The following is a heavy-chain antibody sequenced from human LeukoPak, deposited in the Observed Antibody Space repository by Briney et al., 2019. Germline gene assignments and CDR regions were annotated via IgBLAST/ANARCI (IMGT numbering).Heavy chain of an antibody. D-gene: IGHD5-12*01. V-gene: IGHV4-59*01. Sequence: SETLSLTCTVSGGSISSYYWSWIRQPPGKGLEWIGYIYYSGSTNYNPSLKSRVTISVDTSKNQFSLKLSSVTAADTAVYYCARGVDGGYDYTLDAFDIWGQGTMVTVPS. CDR1: GGSISSYY. J-gene: IGHJ3*02. CDR3: ARGVDGGYDYTLDAFDI. CDR2: IYYSGST.